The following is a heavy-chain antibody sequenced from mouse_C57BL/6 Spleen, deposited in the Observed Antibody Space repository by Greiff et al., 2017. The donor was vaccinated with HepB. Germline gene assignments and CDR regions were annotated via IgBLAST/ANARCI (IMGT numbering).Heavy chain of an antibody. CDR2: IDPSDSYT. J-gene: IGHJ2*01. CDR1: GYTFTSYW. Sequence: VQLQQPGAELVRPGTSVKLSCKASGYTFTSYWMHWVKQRPGQGLEWIGVIDPSDSYTNYNQKFKGKATLTVDTSSSTAYMQLSSLTSEDSAVYYCARWGYGADYWGQGTTLTVSS. D-gene: IGHD3-1*01. CDR3: ARWGYGADY. V-gene: IGHV1-59*01.